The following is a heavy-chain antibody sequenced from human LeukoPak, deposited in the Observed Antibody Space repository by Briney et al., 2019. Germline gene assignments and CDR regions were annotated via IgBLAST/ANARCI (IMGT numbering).Heavy chain of an antibody. J-gene: IGHJ6*02. CDR2: IYYSGST. Sequence: PSETLSLTCTVSGGSISSYYWSWIRRPPGKGLEWIGYIYYSGSTNYNPSLKSRVTISVDTSKNQFSLKLSSVTAADTAVYYCARYSSGWYGGYYYGMDVWGQGTTVTVSS. CDR3: ARYSSGWYGGYYYGMDV. CDR1: GGSISSYY. V-gene: IGHV4-59*01. D-gene: IGHD6-19*01.